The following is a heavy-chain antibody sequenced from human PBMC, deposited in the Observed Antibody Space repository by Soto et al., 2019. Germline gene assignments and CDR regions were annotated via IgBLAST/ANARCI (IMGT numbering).Heavy chain of an antibody. CDR2: INSDGSST. V-gene: IGHV3-74*01. CDR3: AREFNQIAVAGSDAFDI. Sequence: GGSLRLSCAASGFTFSSYWMHWVRQAPGKGLVWVSRINSDGSSTSYADSVKGRFTISRDNAKNTLYLQMNSLRAEDTAVYYCAREFNQIAVAGSDAFDIWGQGTMVTVSS. D-gene: IGHD6-19*01. CDR1: GFTFSSYW. J-gene: IGHJ3*02.